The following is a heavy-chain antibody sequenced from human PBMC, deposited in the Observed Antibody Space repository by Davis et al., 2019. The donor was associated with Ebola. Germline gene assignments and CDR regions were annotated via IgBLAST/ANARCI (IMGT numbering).Heavy chain of an antibody. CDR1: GYTFTSYG. Sequence: AASVKVSCKASGYTFTSYGISWVRQAPGQGLEWMGWINPHNGNTNYAQNVQGRVTMTTDTSTTTAYMEVGSLRSDDTAVYYSARAKFPTTSDNGGKETLVTVSS. CDR2: INPHNGNT. CDR3: ARAKFPTTSDN. V-gene: IGHV1-18*04. D-gene: IGHD1-1*01. J-gene: IGHJ4*02.